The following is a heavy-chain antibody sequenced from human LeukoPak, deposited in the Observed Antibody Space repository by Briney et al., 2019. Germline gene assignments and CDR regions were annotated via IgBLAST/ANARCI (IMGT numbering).Heavy chain of an antibody. CDR1: GGSISSGGYS. D-gene: IGHD6-6*01. CDR3: ARARQWQLGGYFDL. J-gene: IGHJ2*01. Sequence: SQTLSLTCAVSGGSISSGGYSWSWIRQPPGKGLEWIGYIYHSGSTYYNPSLKSRVTISVDRSKNQFSLKLSSVTAADTAVYYCARARQWQLGGYFDLWGRGTLVTVSS. CDR2: IYHSGST. V-gene: IGHV4-30-2*01.